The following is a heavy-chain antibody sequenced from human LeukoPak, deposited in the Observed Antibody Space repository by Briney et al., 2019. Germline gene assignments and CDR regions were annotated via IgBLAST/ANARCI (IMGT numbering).Heavy chain of an antibody. CDR2: IWYDGTNI. CDR1: GLILSSYG. J-gene: IGHJ4*02. V-gene: IGHV3-33*01. Sequence: PGGSLRLSCAASGLILSSYGIHWVRQAPGKGLEWVAVIWYDGTNIYYGDSVKGRFSISRDNSKNTVYLQMDSLRAEDTAVYYCVRDAGGAFGNYVNYFDYWGQGTLVTVSS. D-gene: IGHD4-11*01. CDR3: VRDAGGAFGNYVNYFDY.